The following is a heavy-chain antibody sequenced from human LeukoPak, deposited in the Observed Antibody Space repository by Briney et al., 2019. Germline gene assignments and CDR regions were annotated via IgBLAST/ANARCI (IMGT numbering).Heavy chain of an antibody. D-gene: IGHD3-9*01. CDR3: ARGGVRYFNAMDV. Sequence: GGSLRLSCAASGFTFSSYWIHWVSQAPGKGLVWVSRINSDESSTSYADSVKGRFTISRDNAKNTLYLQMNSLSAEDTAVYYCARGGVRYFNAMDVWGKGTTVTVSS. CDR1: GFTFSSYW. V-gene: IGHV3-74*01. J-gene: IGHJ6*04. CDR2: INSDESST.